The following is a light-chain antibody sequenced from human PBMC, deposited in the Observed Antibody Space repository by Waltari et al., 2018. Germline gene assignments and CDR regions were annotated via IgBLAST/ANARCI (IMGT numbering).Light chain of an antibody. CDR3: QSYDSSLSGSV. CDR2: GNN. J-gene: IGLJ2*01. Sequence: QSVLTQPPSVSGAPGQRVTISCTGSSSSIGAGYDVNWYQQLPGTAPKLLIYGNNNRPSGDPDRFSGSKSGTSASLAITGLQAEDEADYYCQSYDSSLSGSVFGGGTILTVL. CDR1: SSSIGAGYD. V-gene: IGLV1-40*01.